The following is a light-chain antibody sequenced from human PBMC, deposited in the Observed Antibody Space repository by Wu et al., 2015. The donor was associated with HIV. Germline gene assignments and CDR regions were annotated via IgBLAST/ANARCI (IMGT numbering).Light chain of an antibody. CDR2: GVS. CDR1: QSISANY. V-gene: IGKV3-20*01. CDR3: QQYGSSSYT. Sequence: EIVLTQTPGTLPLSPGERATLSCRASQSISANYLAWYQQKPGQAPRLPIFGVSNRASGIPARFSGSGSGTDFTLTISRLEPEDFAVYYCQQYGSSSYTFGQGTKLEIK. J-gene: IGKJ2*01.